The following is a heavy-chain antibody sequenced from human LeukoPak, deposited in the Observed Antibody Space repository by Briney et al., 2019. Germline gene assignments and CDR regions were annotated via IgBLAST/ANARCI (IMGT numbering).Heavy chain of an antibody. Sequence: SETLSLTCTVSGGSIGSYYWSWIRQPAGKGLEWIGRIYSSGSTNYNPSLKSRVTMSVDTSKNHFSLKLNSVTAADTAVYYCARHPELMRFDPWGQEPWSPSPQ. V-gene: IGHV4-4*07. CDR2: IYSSGST. CDR1: GGSIGSYY. D-gene: IGHD3-10*01. J-gene: IGHJ5*02. CDR3: ARHPELMRFDP.